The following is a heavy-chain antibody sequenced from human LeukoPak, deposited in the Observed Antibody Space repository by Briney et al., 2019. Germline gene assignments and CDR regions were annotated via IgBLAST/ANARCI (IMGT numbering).Heavy chain of an antibody. D-gene: IGHD6-19*01. CDR1: GFTFSSYE. J-gene: IGHJ4*02. CDR3: AREKIAVAGRGFDY. CDR2: ISSSGSTI. Sequence: PGGSLRLSCAASGFTFSSYEMNWVRQAPGKGLEWVSYISSSGSTIYYADSVKGRFTISRDNANNSLYLQMNSLRAEDTAVYYCAREKIAVAGRGFDYWGQGTLVTVSS. V-gene: IGHV3-48*03.